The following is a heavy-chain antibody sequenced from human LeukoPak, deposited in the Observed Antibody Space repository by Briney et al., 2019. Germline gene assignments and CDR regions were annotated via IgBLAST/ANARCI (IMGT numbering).Heavy chain of an antibody. J-gene: IGHJ4*02. CDR2: ISYDGSNR. CDR1: GFTFSSYA. CDR3: ARDPSTMVAHDY. Sequence: GGSLRLSCAASGFTFSSYAMHWVRQAPGKGLEWVAVISYDGSNRYYADSVKGRFTISRDNSKNTLYLQMNSLRAEDTAVYYCARDPSTMVAHDYWGQGTLVTVSS. D-gene: IGHD4/OR15-4a*01. V-gene: IGHV3-30*04.